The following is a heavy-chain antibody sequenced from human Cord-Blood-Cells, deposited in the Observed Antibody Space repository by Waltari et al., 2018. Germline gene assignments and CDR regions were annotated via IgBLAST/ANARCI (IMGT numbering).Heavy chain of an antibody. D-gene: IGHD3-16*01. V-gene: IGHV1-2*06. CDR2: INPNSGGR. CDR1: GYTFTGYY. CDR3: ARAPRGDDYGDY. J-gene: IGHJ4*02. Sequence: QVQLVQSGAEVKKPGASVKVSCKASGYTFTGYYMHWVRQAPGQGLEWMGRINPNSGGRNYAQKFQGRVTMTRDTSISTAYMELSRLRSDDTAVYYCARAPRGDDYGDYWGQGTLVTVSS.